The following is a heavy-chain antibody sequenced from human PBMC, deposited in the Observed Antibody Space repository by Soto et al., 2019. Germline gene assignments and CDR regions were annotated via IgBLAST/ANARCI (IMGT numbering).Heavy chain of an antibody. J-gene: IGHJ6*02. Sequence: QVQLVQSAGEVKKPGASVKVSCKASGYSFTSYGISWVRRAPGQGLEWMGWISPYNGHTQFVQRFQGRVRMTTDTSTKTAYMELRNLRSDDTAHYYCARDLTIVPATHPRLENYGMDVWGQGTTVIVSS. CDR3: ARDLTIVPATHPRLENYGMDV. D-gene: IGHD2-2*01. CDR2: ISPYNGHT. V-gene: IGHV1-18*01. CDR1: GYSFTSYG.